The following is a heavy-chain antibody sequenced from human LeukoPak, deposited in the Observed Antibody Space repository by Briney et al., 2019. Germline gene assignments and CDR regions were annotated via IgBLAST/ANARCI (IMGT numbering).Heavy chain of an antibody. Sequence: GASVKVSCKASGYTFTGYYMHWVRQAPGQGLEWMGWINPNSGGTNYAQKFQGRVTMTRDTSISTAYMELSRLRSDDTAVYYCARERPMRWLGGWFDPWGQGTLVTVSS. CDR3: ARERPMRWLGGWFDP. D-gene: IGHD6-19*01. CDR1: GYTFTGYY. V-gene: IGHV1-2*02. J-gene: IGHJ5*02. CDR2: INPNSGGT.